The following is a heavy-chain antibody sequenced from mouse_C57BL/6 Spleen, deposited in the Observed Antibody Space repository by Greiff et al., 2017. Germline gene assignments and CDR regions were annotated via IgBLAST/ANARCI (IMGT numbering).Heavy chain of an antibody. CDR3: ARGALHHGNLPYLEH. CDR2: IDPSDSYT. CDR1: GYTFTSYW. Sequence: VQLQQPGAELVMPGASVKLSCKASGYTFTSYWMHWVKQRPGQGLEWIGEIDPSDSYTNYNQKFKGKSTLTVDKSSSTAYMQLSSLTSEDSAVYYCARGALHHGNLPYLEHRGQGTTLTVSS. J-gene: IGHJ2*01. D-gene: IGHD2-1*01. V-gene: IGHV1-69*01.